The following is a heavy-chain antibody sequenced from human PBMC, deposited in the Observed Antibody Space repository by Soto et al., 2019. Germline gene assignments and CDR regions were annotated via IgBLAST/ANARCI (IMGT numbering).Heavy chain of an antibody. V-gene: IGHV4-30-2*01. CDR1: GGSISSGGYS. J-gene: IGHJ4*02. CDR3: ARDKEHTHGAVLGY. D-gene: IGHD2-8*02. Sequence: SETLSLTCAVSGGSISSGGYSWSWIRQPPGKGLEWIGYIYHSGSTYYNPSLKSRVTISVDRSKNQFSLKLNSVTAADTAVYYCARDKEHTHGAVLGYWGQGTLVTVSS. CDR2: IYHSGST.